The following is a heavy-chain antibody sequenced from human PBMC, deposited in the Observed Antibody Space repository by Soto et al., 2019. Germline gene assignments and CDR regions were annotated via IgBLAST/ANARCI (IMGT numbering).Heavy chain of an antibody. CDR3: AKGGPGIAVAGTGYFQH. J-gene: IGHJ1*01. V-gene: IGHV3-23*01. CDR2: ISGSGDST. D-gene: IGHD6-19*01. CDR1: GFTFSSYA. Sequence: EVQLLESGGGLVQPGGSLRLSCAASGFTFSSYAMSWVRQAPGKGLEWVSGISGSGDSTYYADSVKGRFTISRDNSKNTLYLQMNNLRAEDTAVYYCAKGGPGIAVAGTGYFQHWGQGTLVTVSS.